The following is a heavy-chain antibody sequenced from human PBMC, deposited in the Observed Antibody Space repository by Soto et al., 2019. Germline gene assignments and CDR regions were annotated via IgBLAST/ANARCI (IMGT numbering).Heavy chain of an antibody. CDR1: VFSLTSSGVG. CDR3: ARTRYYYGMDV. CDR2: IDWDDDK. V-gene: IGHV2-70*01. Sequence: SGPTLVNPPQTLTLTCTFAVFSLTSSGVGVGWIRQPPGKALEWLALIDWDDDKYYSTSLKTRLTISKDTSKNQVVLTMTNMDPVDTATYYCARTRYYYGMDVWGQGTTVTVSS. J-gene: IGHJ6*02.